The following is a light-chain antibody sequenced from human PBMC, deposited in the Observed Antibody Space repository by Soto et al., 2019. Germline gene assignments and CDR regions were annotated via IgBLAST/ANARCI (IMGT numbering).Light chain of an antibody. V-gene: IGLV2-8*01. Sequence: LTQPPSASGSPGQSVTISCTGTTSDIGAYNYVSWYQQRPGKAPKLIIYEVTRRPSGVPDRIFGSKSYTTASLTVSGLQAEDEADYYCSSFAGTNSFVFGTGTKVXVL. CDR3: SSFAGTNSFV. J-gene: IGLJ1*01. CDR1: TSDIGAYNY. CDR2: EVT.